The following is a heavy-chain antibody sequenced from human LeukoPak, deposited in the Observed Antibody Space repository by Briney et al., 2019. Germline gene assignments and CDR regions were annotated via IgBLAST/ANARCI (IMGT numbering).Heavy chain of an antibody. Sequence: GGSLRLSCAASGFSFRNYWMGWVRQAPGKGLEWVANTKPEGSAEDYADSVRGRFTASRDNANHLLYLQMNRLRAEDTALYYCARDGGLHTNFDYWGQGTLLTVSS. D-gene: IGHD2-15*01. CDR1: GFSFRNYW. V-gene: IGHV3-7*01. J-gene: IGHJ4*02. CDR2: TKPEGSAE. CDR3: ARDGGLHTNFDY.